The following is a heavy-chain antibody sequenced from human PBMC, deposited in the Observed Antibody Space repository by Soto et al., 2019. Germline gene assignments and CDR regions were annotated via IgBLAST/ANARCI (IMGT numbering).Heavy chain of an antibody. V-gene: IGHV2-5*02. CDR1: GFSLSTSEVG. CDR2: IYWDDDK. J-gene: IGHJ6*02. D-gene: IGHD2-15*01. Sequence: QITLKESGPTLVKPTQTLTLTCSFSGFSLSTSEVGVAWIRQPPGKALEWLALIYWDDDKRYNPSLKNRLTITKDTSKNQVVLTMTNMDPVDTATYYCAHKGGRGAGMDVWGQGTTVTVSS. CDR3: AHKGGRGAGMDV.